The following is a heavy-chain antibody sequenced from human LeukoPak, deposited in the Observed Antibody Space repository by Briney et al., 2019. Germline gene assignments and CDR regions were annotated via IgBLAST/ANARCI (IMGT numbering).Heavy chain of an antibody. CDR2: INSDGSST. CDR3: ATTYYYDSSGYAGY. V-gene: IGHV3-74*01. D-gene: IGHD3-22*01. CDR1: GFTFDDYA. Sequence: GGSLRLSCAASGFTFDDYAMHWVRQAPGKGLVWVSRINSDGSSTSYADSVKGRFTISRDNAKNTLYLQMNSLGAEDTAVYYCATTYYYDSSGYAGYWGQGTLVTVSS. J-gene: IGHJ4*02.